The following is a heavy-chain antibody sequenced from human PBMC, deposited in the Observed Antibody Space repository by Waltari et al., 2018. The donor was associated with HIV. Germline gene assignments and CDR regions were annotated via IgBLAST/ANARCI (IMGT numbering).Heavy chain of an antibody. D-gene: IGHD3-3*01. V-gene: IGHV3-74*01. Sequence: LVQSGGGLVQPGGSLRLSCAASGFSFSDCWMHWGRQGPWKGLEWVSRINSDGGDATYADSVKGRFTVSRDNAKNTLFLEMSSLRVEDTAVYYCARDDYDFWSGPRRDKNYGMDVWGQGTAVTVSS. CDR2: INSDGGDA. J-gene: IGHJ6*02. CDR1: GFSFSDCW. CDR3: ARDDYDFWSGPRRDKNYGMDV.